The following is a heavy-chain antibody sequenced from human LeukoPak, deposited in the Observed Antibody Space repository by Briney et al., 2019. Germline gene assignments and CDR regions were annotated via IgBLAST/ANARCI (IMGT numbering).Heavy chain of an antibody. CDR2: ISSSSSYI. CDR1: GFTFSSYS. V-gene: IGHV3-21*01. D-gene: IGHD1-26*01. J-gene: IGHJ3*02. CDR3: ARATNLSGSYYSAFDI. Sequence: GGSLRLSCAASGFTFSSYSMNWVRQAPGKGLEWVSSISSSSSYIYYADSVKGRFTISRDNAKNSLYLQMNSLRAEDTAVYYCARATNLSGSYYSAFDIWGQGTMVTVSS.